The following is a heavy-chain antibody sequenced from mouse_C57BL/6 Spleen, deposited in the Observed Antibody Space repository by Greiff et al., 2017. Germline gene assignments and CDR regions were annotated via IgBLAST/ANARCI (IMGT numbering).Heavy chain of an antibody. V-gene: IGHV1-53*01. Sequence: QVQLQQPGTELVKPGASVKLSCKASGYTFTSYWMHWVKQRPGQGLEWIGNINPSNGGTNYNEKFKSKATLTVAKSSSTAYMQLSSLTSEDAAVYYGTRLGGYYDAMDYWGQGTSVTVSS. CDR1: GYTFTSYW. D-gene: IGHD2-2*01. J-gene: IGHJ4*01. CDR3: TRLGGYYDAMDY. CDR2: INPSNGGT.